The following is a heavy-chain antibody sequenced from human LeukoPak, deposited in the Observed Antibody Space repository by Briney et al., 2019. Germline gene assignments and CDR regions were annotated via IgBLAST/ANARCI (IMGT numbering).Heavy chain of an antibody. J-gene: IGHJ4*02. Sequence: GGSLRLSCAASGFTFDDYAMHWVRQAPGKGLEWVSRISWNSGIIDYADSVKGRFTISRDNAKNSLYLQMNSLRAEDTAVYYCARERGRGYSGYDMWGQGTLVTVSS. CDR2: ISWNSGII. CDR3: ARERGRGYSGYDM. CDR1: GFTFDDYA. V-gene: IGHV3-9*01. D-gene: IGHD5-12*01.